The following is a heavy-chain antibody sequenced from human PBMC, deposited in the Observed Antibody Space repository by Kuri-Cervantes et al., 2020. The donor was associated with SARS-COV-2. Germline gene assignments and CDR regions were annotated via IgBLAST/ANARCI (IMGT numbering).Heavy chain of an antibody. CDR3: ARVGRVGATWADFDY. V-gene: IGHV4-61*01. Sequence: SETLSLTCTVSGGSVSSGSYYWSWIRQPPGKGLEWIGYIYYSGSTNYNPSLKSRVTISVDTSKNQFSLKLSSVTAADTAVYYCARVGRVGATWADFDYWGQGTLVTVSS. J-gene: IGHJ4*02. CDR2: IYYSGST. CDR1: GGSVSSGSYY. D-gene: IGHD1-26*01.